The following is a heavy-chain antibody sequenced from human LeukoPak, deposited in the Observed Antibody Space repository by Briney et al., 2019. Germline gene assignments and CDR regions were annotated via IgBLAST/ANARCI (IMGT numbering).Heavy chain of an antibody. Sequence: GGSLRLSCAASGFTFSDYWMTWVRQAPGKGLEWVANIKEDGREKYYVDSVKGRFTLSKDNAKNSVYLQMNSLGAEDTAVYYCARGWGEKGYCRGGTCNNPQFDYWGQGILVTVSS. CDR3: ARGWGEKGYCRGGTCNNPQFDY. CDR2: IKEDGREK. V-gene: IGHV3-7*01. CDR1: GFTFSDYW. J-gene: IGHJ4*02. D-gene: IGHD2-15*01.